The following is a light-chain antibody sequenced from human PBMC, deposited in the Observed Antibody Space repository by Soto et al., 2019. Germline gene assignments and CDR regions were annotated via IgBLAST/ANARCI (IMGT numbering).Light chain of an antibody. CDR1: QSLFYSSNNKDY. CDR3: QQYVNTPWT. J-gene: IGKJ1*01. Sequence: DIVMTQSPDSLAVSLGERATINCKSSQSLFYSSNNKDYLAWYQQKPGQPPRLLIYWASTRESGVPERFSGSGAGTDFTLTVSSLQAEDVAVYYCQQYVNTPWTFGQGTKVEIK. V-gene: IGKV4-1*01. CDR2: WAS.